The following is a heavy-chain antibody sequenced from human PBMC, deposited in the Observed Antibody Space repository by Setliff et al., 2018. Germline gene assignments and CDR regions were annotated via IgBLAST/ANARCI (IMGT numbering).Heavy chain of an antibody. Sequence: GASVKVSCKASGYMFPSYDFNWVRQASGQGLEWMEWMNPSSGNRGCAQKFQGRVTITRNTSISTAYMELSSLRPEDTALYYCARSTETFSGEDLYFFYYMDVWGKGTTVTVSS. J-gene: IGHJ6*03. CDR2: MNPSSGNR. CDR3: ARSTETFSGEDLYFFYYMDV. D-gene: IGHD4-4*01. V-gene: IGHV1-8*03. CDR1: GYMFPSYD.